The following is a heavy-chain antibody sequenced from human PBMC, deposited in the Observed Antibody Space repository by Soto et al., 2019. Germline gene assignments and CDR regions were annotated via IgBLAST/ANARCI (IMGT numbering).Heavy chain of an antibody. Sequence: QVQLVQFGAEVKKPGTSVKVSCKTPGGTFRTSAISWVRQAPGQGLEWMGGIMPVFSTPDYAQKFQGSVTITADESTGTAYMELSSLRSEDTAVYYCARDKDRQQLGGNYYYIMDVWGQGTTVTVSS. CDR3: ARDKDRQQLGGNYYYIMDV. CDR1: GGTFRTSA. D-gene: IGHD3-3*02. J-gene: IGHJ6*01. V-gene: IGHV1-69*12. CDR2: IMPVFSTP.